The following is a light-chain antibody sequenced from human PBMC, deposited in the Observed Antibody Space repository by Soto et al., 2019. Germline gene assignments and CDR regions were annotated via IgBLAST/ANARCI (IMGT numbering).Light chain of an antibody. CDR1: QSISTW. V-gene: IGKV1-5*01. CDR2: GAS. J-gene: IGKJ2*01. CDR3: QQYNYYPYT. Sequence: DIQMTQSPSTLSASVGDRVTITCRASQSISTWLAWYHQKPGKAPKLLISGASSLESGVPSRFSGSGSGTGFSLAISSLQPDDFATYYCQQYNYYPYTFGEGTKLEIK.